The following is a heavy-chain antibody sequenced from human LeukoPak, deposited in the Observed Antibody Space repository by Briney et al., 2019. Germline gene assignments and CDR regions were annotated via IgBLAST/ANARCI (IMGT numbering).Heavy chain of an antibody. CDR3: ANVIIAAVGYEYFQY. CDR1: GFTFGNYA. CDR2: LSGSGSST. Sequence: PGGSLRLSCTASGFTFGNYAMSWVRQAPGMGLKWVSALSGSGSSTFYADSVKGRFTISRDNSKNTLYVQMRSLIFEDTAVYYCANVIIAAVGYEYFQYWGQGTLVSVSS. V-gene: IGHV3-23*01. J-gene: IGHJ1*01. D-gene: IGHD6-13*01.